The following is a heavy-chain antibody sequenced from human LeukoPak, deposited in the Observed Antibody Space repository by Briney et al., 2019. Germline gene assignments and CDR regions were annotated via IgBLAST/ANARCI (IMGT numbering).Heavy chain of an antibody. CDR1: GFTFSTYS. J-gene: IGHJ4*02. D-gene: IGHD6-19*01. CDR2: ISSSSYI. V-gene: IGHV3-21*01. CDR3: ARNLGWYDGVWAY. Sequence: GSLRLSCAASGFTFSTYSMNWVRQAPGKGLEWVSSISSSSYIYYADSVKGRFTISRDNAKNSLYLQMNSLRAEDTAVYYCARNLGWYDGVWAYWGQGTLVTVSS.